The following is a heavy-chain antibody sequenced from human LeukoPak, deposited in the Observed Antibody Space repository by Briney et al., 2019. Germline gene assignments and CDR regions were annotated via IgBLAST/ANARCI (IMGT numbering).Heavy chain of an antibody. D-gene: IGHD6-13*01. Sequence: ASVKVSCKASGYTFTGYYMHWVRQAPGQGLEWMGWINPNSGGTNYARKFQGRVTMTRDTSISTAYMELSRLRSDDTAVYYCAREVAAGSSWYAAFDYWGQGTLVTVSS. CDR1: GYTFTGYY. J-gene: IGHJ4*02. CDR3: AREVAAGSSWYAAFDY. V-gene: IGHV1-2*02. CDR2: INPNSGGT.